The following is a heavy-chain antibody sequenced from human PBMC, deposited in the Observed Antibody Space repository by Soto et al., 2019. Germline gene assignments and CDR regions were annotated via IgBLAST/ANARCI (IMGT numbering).Heavy chain of an antibody. CDR2: IHYSGTT. CDR3: AAGEASSRNLAPYYLDF. V-gene: IGHV4-59*01. J-gene: IGHJ4*02. CDR1: GGSMRNYF. Sequence: VTLCLTCTVSGGSMRNYFWTWIRQHPGKGLEWIGYIHYSGTTSFFPSYNPSLRSRVTISEDTSKNQFSLKLLSVTTADTAVYFCAAGEASSRNLAPYYLDFWGQGTLVTVS. D-gene: IGHD6-13*01.